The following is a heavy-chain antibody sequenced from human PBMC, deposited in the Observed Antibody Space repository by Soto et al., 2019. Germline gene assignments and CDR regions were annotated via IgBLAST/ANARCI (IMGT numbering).Heavy chain of an antibody. V-gene: IGHV3-9*01. CDR2: ISRKSGSI. Sequence: PRGSLRLSCAAFGCTFGDYALHWVRQGPGKGLEWVSGISRKSGSIDYEDSVKGRFTISRDNSKNTLFLQMNSLRPEDTAVYYCSQAMIGSYDSDGFD. CDR1: GCTFGDYA. J-gene: IGHJ3*01. D-gene: IGHD3-22*01. CDR3: SQAMIGSYDSDGFD.